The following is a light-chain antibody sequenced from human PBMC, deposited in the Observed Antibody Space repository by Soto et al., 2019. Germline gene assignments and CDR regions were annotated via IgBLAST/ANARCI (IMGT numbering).Light chain of an antibody. CDR2: DAS. V-gene: IGKV3-20*01. CDR3: QQYSDWPPWT. J-gene: IGKJ1*01. CDR1: QSVSGSY. Sequence: EIVMTQSPGTLSLSPGEVATLSCRASQSVSGSYLAWYQQKPGQAPRLVIYDASSRATGIPDRFSGSGSGTDFTLTISRLEAEDFAVYYCQQYSDWPPWTFG.